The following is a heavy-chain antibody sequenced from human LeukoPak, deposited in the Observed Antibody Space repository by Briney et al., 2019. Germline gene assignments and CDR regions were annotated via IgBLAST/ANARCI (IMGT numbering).Heavy chain of an antibody. CDR3: ASGLPSSGWYPLNTFDY. CDR1: GGTFSSYA. Sequence: SVKVSCKASGGTFSSYAISWVRQAPGQGPEWMGGIIPIFGTANYAQKFQGRVTITTDESTSTAYMELSSLRSEDTAVYYCASGLPSSGWYPLNTFDYWGQGTLVTVSS. J-gene: IGHJ4*02. D-gene: IGHD6-19*01. V-gene: IGHV1-69*05. CDR2: IIPIFGTA.